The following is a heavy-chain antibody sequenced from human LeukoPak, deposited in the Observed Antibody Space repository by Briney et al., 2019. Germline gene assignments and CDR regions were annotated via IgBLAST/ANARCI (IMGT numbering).Heavy chain of an antibody. D-gene: IGHD3-16*02. V-gene: IGHV4-34*01. CDR1: GGSFSGYY. Sequence: SETLSLTCAVYGGSFSGYYWSWIRQPPGKGLEWIGEINHSGSTNYNPSLKSRVTISVDTSKNQFSLKLSSVTAADTAVYYCARVITFGGVIVISRPYFDYWGQGTLVTVSS. CDR3: ARVITFGGVIVISRPYFDY. CDR2: INHSGST. J-gene: IGHJ4*02.